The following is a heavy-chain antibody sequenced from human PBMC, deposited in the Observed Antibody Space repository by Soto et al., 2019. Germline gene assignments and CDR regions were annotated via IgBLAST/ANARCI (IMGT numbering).Heavy chain of an antibody. V-gene: IGHV3-9*01. CDR1: GFTFGDYA. J-gene: IGHJ4*02. D-gene: IGHD6-19*01. CDR2: ISWNSGSI. Sequence: PGGSLRLSCAASGFTFGDYAMQWVRQAPGKGLEWVSAISWNSGSIDYADSVKGRFTISRDNAKNSLYLQMNSLRDEDTALYYCAKSHTTSGWYVTTDYWRQGTRVTVSS. CDR3: AKSHTTSGWYVTTDY.